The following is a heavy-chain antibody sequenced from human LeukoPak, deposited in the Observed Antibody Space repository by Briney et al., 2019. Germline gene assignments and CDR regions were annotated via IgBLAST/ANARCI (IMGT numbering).Heavy chain of an antibody. V-gene: IGHV1-2*02. D-gene: IGHD6-19*01. J-gene: IGHJ4*03. Sequence: GASVKVSCKASGYTFTGYYMHWVRQAPGQGLEWMGWINPNSGGTNYAQKFQGRVTMTRDTSISTAYMELSRLRSDDTAVYYCAREPPSSASSGWSPFDYWGQGTTVTVSS. CDR2: INPNSGGT. CDR3: AREPPSSASSGWSPFDY. CDR1: GYTFTGYY.